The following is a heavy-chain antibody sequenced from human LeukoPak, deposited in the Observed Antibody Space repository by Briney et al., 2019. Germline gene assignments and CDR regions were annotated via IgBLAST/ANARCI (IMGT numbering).Heavy chain of an antibody. CDR1: GGSISSGGYS. Sequence: SETLSLTCAVSGGSISSGGYSWSWIRQPPGKGLEWIGYIYHSGSTYYNPSLKSRVTISVDRSKNQFSLKLSSVTAADTAVYYCASSPLLQQQLVNWFDPWGQGTLVTVSS. CDR3: ASSPLLQQQLVNWFDP. CDR2: IYHSGST. V-gene: IGHV4-30-2*01. J-gene: IGHJ5*02. D-gene: IGHD6-13*01.